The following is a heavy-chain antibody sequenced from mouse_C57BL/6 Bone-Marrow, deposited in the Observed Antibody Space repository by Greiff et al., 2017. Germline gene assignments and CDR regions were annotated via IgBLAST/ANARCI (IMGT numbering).Heavy chain of an antibody. J-gene: IGHJ3*01. CDR1: GYTFTSYW. CDR2: IHPNSGST. Sequence: QVQLQQPGAELVKPGASVKLSCKASGYTFTSYWMHWVKQRPGQGLEWIGMIHPNSGSTNYNEKFKSKATLPVDTSSSTASMQLSSLTAEDSAVYYGARWPYSFAYWGQGTMLTVSA. CDR3: ARWPYSFAY. V-gene: IGHV1-64*01.